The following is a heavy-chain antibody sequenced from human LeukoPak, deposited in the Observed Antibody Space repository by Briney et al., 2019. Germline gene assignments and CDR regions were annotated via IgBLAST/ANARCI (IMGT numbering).Heavy chain of an antibody. CDR3: ARTSLPRYCSGGCWFDP. Sequence: PSETLSLTCTVSGGSISSSSYYWGWIRQPPGKGLEWIGSIYYSGSTYYNPSLKSRVTISVDTSKNQFSLKLSSVTAADTGVYYCARTSLPRYCSGGCWFDPWGQGTLVTVSS. J-gene: IGHJ5*02. V-gene: IGHV4-39*07. D-gene: IGHD2-15*01. CDR2: IYYSGST. CDR1: GGSISSSSYY.